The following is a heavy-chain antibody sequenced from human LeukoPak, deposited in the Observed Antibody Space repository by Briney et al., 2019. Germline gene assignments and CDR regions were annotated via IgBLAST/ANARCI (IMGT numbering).Heavy chain of an antibody. CDR1: GGSFSGYY. Sequence: SETLSLTCAVYGGSFSGYYWSWIRQPPGKGLEWIGEINHSGSTNYNPSLKSRVTISVDTSKNQFSLKLSSVTAADTAVYYCNPHYYDSSGYYYVDYWGQGTLVTVSS. V-gene: IGHV4-34*01. D-gene: IGHD3-22*01. CDR2: INHSGST. CDR3: NPHYYDSSGYYYVDY. J-gene: IGHJ4*02.